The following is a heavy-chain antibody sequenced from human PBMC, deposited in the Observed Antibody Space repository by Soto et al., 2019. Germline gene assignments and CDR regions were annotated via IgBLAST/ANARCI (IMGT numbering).Heavy chain of an antibody. J-gene: IGHJ4*02. D-gene: IGHD1-26*01. Sequence: QVQLVESGGGVVQPGRSLRLSCAASGFTFSGYGMHWVRQAPGKGLEWVAVIWYDGSNKYYADSVKGRFTISRDNSKNTLYLQMNSLRAEDTAVYYCARERQVGATPGPFDYWGPGTLVTVSS. CDR3: ARERQVGATPGPFDY. CDR1: GFTFSGYG. CDR2: IWYDGSNK. V-gene: IGHV3-33*01.